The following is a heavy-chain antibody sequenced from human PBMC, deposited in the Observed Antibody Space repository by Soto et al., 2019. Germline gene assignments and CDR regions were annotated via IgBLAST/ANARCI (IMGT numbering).Heavy chain of an antibody. D-gene: IGHD4-17*01. CDR3: ARETTVTPSYAEYFQH. CDR2: INPSGGST. CDR1: GYTFTSYY. V-gene: IGHV1-46*03. J-gene: IGHJ1*01. Sequence: GASVKVSCKASGYTFTSYYMHWVRQAPGQGLEWMGIINPSGGSTSYAQKFQGRVTMTRDTSTSTVYMELSSLRSEDTAVYYCARETTVTPSYAEYFQHWGQGTLVTVSS.